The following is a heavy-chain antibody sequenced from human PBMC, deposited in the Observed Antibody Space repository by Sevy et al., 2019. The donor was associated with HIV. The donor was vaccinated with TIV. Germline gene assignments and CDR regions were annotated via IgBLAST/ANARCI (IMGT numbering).Heavy chain of an antibody. V-gene: IGHV3-13*01. CDR3: VRGLQTHCDRTACPLDH. CDR1: GFSFSDSD. D-gene: IGHD2-21*01. J-gene: IGHJ4*02. CDR2: IGTLGDT. Sequence: GGSLRLSCAGYGFSFSDSDMHWVRHPTGKSLEWISSIGTLGDTFYADSVKGRFTISRDNAKSSLYLQMSNLRVGDTALYYCVRGLQTHCDRTACPLDHWGQGTLVTVSS.